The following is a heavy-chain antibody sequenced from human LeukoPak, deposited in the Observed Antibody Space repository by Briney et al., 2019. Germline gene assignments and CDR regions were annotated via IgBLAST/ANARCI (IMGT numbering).Heavy chain of an antibody. CDR3: AKAPVDSSGIYEYFQH. CDR2: ISGSGDTT. J-gene: IGHJ1*01. V-gene: IGHV3-23*01. Sequence: GGSLRLSCAVSGFTISSYAMSWVRQAPGKGLEWVSVISGSGDTTYYAGSVKGRFTISRDNSKNTLYLRMNSLRADDTAVYYCAKAPVDSSGIYEYFQHWGQGTLVAVSS. CDR1: GFTISSYA. D-gene: IGHD6-19*01.